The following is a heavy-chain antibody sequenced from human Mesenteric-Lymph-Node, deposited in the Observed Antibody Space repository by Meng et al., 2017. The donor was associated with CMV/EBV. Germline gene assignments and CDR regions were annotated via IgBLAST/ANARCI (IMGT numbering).Heavy chain of an antibody. Sequence: GGSLRLSCAASGFTFSSYAVSWVRQAPGKGLEWVSGISGGGGRIYNADPVKGRFTISRDNSKNTVYLQMNSLRGEDTAVYYCAKDILRSDTYIDSWSGYHYGMDVWGQGTTVTVSS. V-gene: IGHV3-23*01. J-gene: IGHJ6*02. CDR2: ISGGGGRI. CDR1: GFTFSSYA. CDR3: AKDILRSDTYIDSWSGYHYGMDV. D-gene: IGHD3-3*01.